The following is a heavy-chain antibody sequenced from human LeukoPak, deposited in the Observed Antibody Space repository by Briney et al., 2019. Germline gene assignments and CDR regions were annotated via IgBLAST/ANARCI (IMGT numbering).Heavy chain of an antibody. CDR1: GGSISSGTYY. CDR2: IYTSGST. Sequence: PSRTLSLTCTVSGGSISSGTYYWHWIRQPAGKGLEWIGRIYTSGSTNYNPSLKSRVTISVDTSKNQFSLKLTSVTAADTAMYYCARDPYDTSANDAFDIWGQGTMVSVSS. J-gene: IGHJ3*02. D-gene: IGHD3-22*01. V-gene: IGHV4-61*02. CDR3: ARDPYDTSANDAFDI.